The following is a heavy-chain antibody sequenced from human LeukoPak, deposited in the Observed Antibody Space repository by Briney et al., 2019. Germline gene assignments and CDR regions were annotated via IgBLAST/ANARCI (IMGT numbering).Heavy chain of an antibody. CDR3: ARSVEDLDIVVVPAAISLAFDI. D-gene: IGHD2-2*03. CDR1: GGSISSGGYY. V-gene: IGHV4-30-2*01. Sequence: SETLSLTCTVSGGSISSGGYYWSWIRQPPGKGLEWIGYIYHSGSTYYNPSLKSRVTISVDRSKNQFSLKLSSVTAADTAVYYCARSVEDLDIVVVPAAISLAFDIWGQGTMVTVSS. J-gene: IGHJ3*02. CDR2: IYHSGST.